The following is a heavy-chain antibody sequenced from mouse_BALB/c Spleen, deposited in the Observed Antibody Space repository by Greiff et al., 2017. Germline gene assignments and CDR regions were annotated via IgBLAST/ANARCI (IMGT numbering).Heavy chain of an antibody. CDR1: GYTFTSYW. Sequence: QVQLQQPGAELVKPGAPVKLSCKASGYTFTSYWMNWVKQRPGRGLEWIGRIDPSDSETHYNQKFKDKASLTVDKSSSTAYIQLSSLTSEDSAVYYCAREGLGWYFEVWGAGTTATVSS. D-gene: IGHD2-2*01. V-gene: IGHV1-69*02. CDR3: AREGLGWYFEV. CDR2: IDPSDSET. J-gene: IGHJ1*01.